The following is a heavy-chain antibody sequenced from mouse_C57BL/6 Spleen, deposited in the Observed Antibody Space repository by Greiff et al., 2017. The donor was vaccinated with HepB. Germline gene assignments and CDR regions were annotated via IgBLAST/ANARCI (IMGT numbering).Heavy chain of an antibody. Sequence: QRVESGAELVRPGASVKLSCTASGFNIKDDYMHWVKQRPEQGLEWIGWIDPENGDTEYASKFQGKATITADTSSNTAYLQLSSLTSEDTAVYYCTTDEDYYAMDYWGQGTSVTVSS. CDR3: TTDEDYYAMDY. CDR2: IDPENGDT. CDR1: GFNIKDDY. V-gene: IGHV14-4*01. J-gene: IGHJ4*01.